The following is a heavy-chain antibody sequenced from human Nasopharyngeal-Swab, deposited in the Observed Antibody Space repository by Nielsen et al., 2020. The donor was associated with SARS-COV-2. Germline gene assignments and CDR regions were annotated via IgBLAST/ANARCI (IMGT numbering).Heavy chain of an antibody. Sequence: ASVKVSCKASGYTFTSYAMNWVRQAPGQGLEWRGCINTNTGNPTYAQGFTGRFVFSLDTSVSTAYLQISSLKAEDTAVYYCATETYCSGGSCQDYLGQGTLVTVSS. D-gene: IGHD2-15*01. CDR3: ATETYCSGGSCQDY. CDR1: GYTFTSYA. CDR2: INTNTGNP. V-gene: IGHV7-4-1*02. J-gene: IGHJ4*02.